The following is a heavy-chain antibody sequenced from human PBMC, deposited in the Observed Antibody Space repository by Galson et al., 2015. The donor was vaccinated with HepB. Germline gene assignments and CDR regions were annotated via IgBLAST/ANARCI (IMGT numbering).Heavy chain of an antibody. CDR3: ARRGVVPAAMSYYYYGMDV. Sequence: SVKVSCKASGGTFSSYAISWVRQAPGQGLEWMGGIIPIFGTANYAQKFQGRVTITADKSTSTAYMELSSLRSEDTAVYYCARRGVVPAAMSYYYYGMDVWGQGTTVTVSS. V-gene: IGHV1-69*06. CDR1: GGTFSSYA. D-gene: IGHD2-2*01. J-gene: IGHJ6*02. CDR2: IIPIFGTA.